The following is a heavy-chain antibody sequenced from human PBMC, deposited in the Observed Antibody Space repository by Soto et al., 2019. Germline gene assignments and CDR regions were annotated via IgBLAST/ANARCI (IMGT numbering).Heavy chain of an antibody. CDR1: GGSISSYY. J-gene: IGHJ4*02. D-gene: IGHD3-9*01. CDR2: IYYSGST. CDR3: ARVRDYDILTGYPYYFDY. Sequence: QVQLQESGPGLVKPSETLSLTCTVSGGSISSYYWSWIRQPPGKGLEWIGYIYYSGSTNYNPSLKSRDTISVDTSKNQCSLKLSSVTAADTAVYYCARVRDYDILTGYPYYFDYWGQGTLVTVSS. V-gene: IGHV4-59*01.